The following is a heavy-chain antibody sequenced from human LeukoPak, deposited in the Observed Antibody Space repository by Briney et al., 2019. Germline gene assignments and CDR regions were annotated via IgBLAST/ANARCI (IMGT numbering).Heavy chain of an antibody. Sequence: SETLSLTCTVSGGSISSGDSYWSWLRQPPGKGLEWIGYIFYSGSTYYNPSLKSRVSISVDTSKNQFSLKLSSVTAADTAVYYCARVNYDFWSGREYFDYWGQGTLVTVSS. CDR3: ARVNYDFWSGREYFDY. CDR1: GGSISSGDSY. CDR2: IFYSGST. D-gene: IGHD3-3*01. J-gene: IGHJ4*02. V-gene: IGHV4-30-4*08.